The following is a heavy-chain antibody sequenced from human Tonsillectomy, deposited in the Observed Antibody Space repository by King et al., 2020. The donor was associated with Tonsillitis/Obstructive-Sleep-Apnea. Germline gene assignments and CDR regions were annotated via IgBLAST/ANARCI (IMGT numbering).Heavy chain of an antibody. CDR2: IYYSGST. D-gene: IGHD2-2*01. J-gene: IGHJ4*02. CDR3: ARGPLPGAWSYFDY. CDR1: GGSISSGGYY. Sequence: QLQESGPGLVKPSQTLSLTCTVSGGSISSGGYYWNWIRQHPGKGLEWIGYIYYSGSTYYNPSLKSRVTISVDTSKNQFSLKLNSVTAADTAVYYCARGPLPGAWSYFDYWGQGTLVTVSS. V-gene: IGHV4-31*03.